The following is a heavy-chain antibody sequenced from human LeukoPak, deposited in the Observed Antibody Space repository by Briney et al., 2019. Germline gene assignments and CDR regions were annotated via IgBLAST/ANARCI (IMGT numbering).Heavy chain of an antibody. CDR2: IYYSGST. J-gene: IGHJ4*02. CDR3: GGGGTWENGFDY. Sequence: SETLSLTSTVSDGSINSYYWSWIRQPPGKGLEWIGYIYYSGSTNYNHSLKSPVTISEDTSQNQFSLKRSSATAVYAAVSYCGGGGTWENGFDYWGEGSLVTVS. CDR1: DGSINSYY. D-gene: IGHD1-26*01. V-gene: IGHV4-59*01.